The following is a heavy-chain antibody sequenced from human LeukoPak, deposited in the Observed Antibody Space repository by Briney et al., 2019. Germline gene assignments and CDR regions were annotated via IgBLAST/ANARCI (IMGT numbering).Heavy chain of an antibody. CDR1: GYTFTSYG. V-gene: IGHV1-18*01. Sequence: ASVKVSCKASGYTFTSYGISWVRQAPGQGLEWMGWISAYNGNTNYAQKLQGRVTMTTDTSTSTAYMELRSLRSDDTAVYYCARQHYYGSGSYFKRSNYYYYYMDVWGKGTTVTVSS. CDR2: ISAYNGNT. CDR3: ARQHYYGSGSYFKRSNYYYYYMDV. D-gene: IGHD3-10*01. J-gene: IGHJ6*03.